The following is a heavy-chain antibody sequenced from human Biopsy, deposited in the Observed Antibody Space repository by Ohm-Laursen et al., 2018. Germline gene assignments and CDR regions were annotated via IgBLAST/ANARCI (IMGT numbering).Heavy chain of an antibody. Sequence: GTLSLTCTVSGGPIDSYYWSWIRRPPGKALEWIGYIYFTGRTSYNPSLKSRVTMSVNTSKKQFSLRLSSVTAADTAVYYCASAGYNPDWNFDLWGRGTRVTVSS. CDR2: IYFTGRT. CDR1: GGPIDSYY. CDR3: ASAGYNPDWNFDL. D-gene: IGHD5-24*01. J-gene: IGHJ2*01. V-gene: IGHV4-59*12.